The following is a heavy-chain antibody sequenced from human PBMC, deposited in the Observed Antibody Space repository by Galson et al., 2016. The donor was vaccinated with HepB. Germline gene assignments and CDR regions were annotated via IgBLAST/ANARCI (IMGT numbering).Heavy chain of an antibody. CDR1: GYTFISYH. Sequence: SVKVSCKAPGYTFISYHMQWVRQAPGQGLEWVGIINPSGGSTSYAQKFQGRVTMTRDTSTSTVYMELSSLRSEDTAVYYCGTMYYDFWSGFTSPPDYWGQGTLVTVSS. D-gene: IGHD3-3*01. V-gene: IGHV1-46*01. CDR2: INPSGGST. J-gene: IGHJ4*02. CDR3: GTMYYDFWSGFTSPPDY.